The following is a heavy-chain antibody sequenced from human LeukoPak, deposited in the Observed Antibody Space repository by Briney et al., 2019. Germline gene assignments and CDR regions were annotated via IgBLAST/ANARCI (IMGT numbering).Heavy chain of an antibody. J-gene: IGHJ3*02. CDR3: ASGIDFWSGYYAFDI. V-gene: IGHV1-69*05. Sequence: GASVKVSCTASGGTFSSYAISWVRQAPGQGLEGMGGIIPIFGTANYAQKFQGRVTITTDESTSTAYMELSSLRSEDTAVYYCASGIDFWSGYYAFDIWDQGTMVTVSS. CDR2: IIPIFGTA. CDR1: GGTFSSYA. D-gene: IGHD3-3*01.